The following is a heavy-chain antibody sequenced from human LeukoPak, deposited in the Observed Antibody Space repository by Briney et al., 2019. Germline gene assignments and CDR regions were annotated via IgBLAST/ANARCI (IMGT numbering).Heavy chain of an antibody. V-gene: IGHV3-23*01. Sequence: GGSLRLSCAASGFTFSSYAMSWVRQAPGKGLEWVSAISGSGGSTYYADSVKGRFTISRDNSKNTLYLQMNSLRAEDTAVYYCAREYSSSGYDETPYYSDYWGQGTLVTVSS. J-gene: IGHJ4*02. D-gene: IGHD6-6*01. CDR3: AREYSSSGYDETPYYSDY. CDR2: ISGSGGST. CDR1: GFTFSSYA.